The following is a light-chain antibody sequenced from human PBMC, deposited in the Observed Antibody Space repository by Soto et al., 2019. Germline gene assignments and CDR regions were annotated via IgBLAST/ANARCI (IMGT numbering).Light chain of an antibody. CDR3: QQYNNWPLKT. Sequence: EIVMTQSPATLSVSPGERATLSCRASQSVSSNLAWYQQKPGQAPRLLIYGASTRATGIPARFSGSGSGTELTLTISSLQSEDFAVYYCQQYNNWPLKTFGHGTKLEIK. CDR1: QSVSSN. CDR2: GAS. V-gene: IGKV3-15*01. J-gene: IGKJ2*01.